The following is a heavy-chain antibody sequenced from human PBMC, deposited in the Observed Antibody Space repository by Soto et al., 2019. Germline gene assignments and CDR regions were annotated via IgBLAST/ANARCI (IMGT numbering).Heavy chain of an antibody. CDR3: AGGQYYFDY. V-gene: IGHV3-30*03. CDR2: ISYDGSNK. CDR1: GFPFSSHG. J-gene: IGHJ4*02. Sequence: QVQLVESGGGVVQPGRSLRLSCAASGFPFSSHGMHWVRQAPGKGLEWVALISYDGSNKYYTDSVKGRFTISRDNSKNPLSLQMGRLRAEDTAVYYCAGGQYYFDYCGQGTLVSVSS. D-gene: IGHD2-15*01.